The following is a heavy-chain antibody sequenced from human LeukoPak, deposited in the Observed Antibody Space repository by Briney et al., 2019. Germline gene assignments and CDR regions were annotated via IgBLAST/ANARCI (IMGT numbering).Heavy chain of an antibody. J-gene: IGHJ4*02. Sequence: GGSLRLSCAASGFTFSIYGMNWVRQAPGKGLEWVSSISSSSSSIYYADSVKGRFTISRDNAKNSLYLQMNTLRAEDTALYYCAKDYRACSGGNCRPFYFDYWGQGTLVTVSS. CDR2: ISSSSSSI. CDR3: AKDYRACSGGNCRPFYFDY. V-gene: IGHV3-21*04. CDR1: GFTFSIYG. D-gene: IGHD2-15*01.